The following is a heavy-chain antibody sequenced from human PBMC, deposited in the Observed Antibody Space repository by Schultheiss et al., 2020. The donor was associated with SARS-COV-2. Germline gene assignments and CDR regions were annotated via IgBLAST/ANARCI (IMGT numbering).Heavy chain of an antibody. CDR2: IYYNGGT. J-gene: IGHJ4*02. V-gene: IGHV4-38-2*02. D-gene: IGHD4-11*01. CDR3: ARRTTRSDY. CDR1: GDSITSDYY. Sequence: SETLSLTCTVSGDSITSDYYWGWIRQSPGKGLEWITSIYYNGGTAYNPSLKSRVTISIDKSKNQVSLKLTSVTAADSAVYFCARRTTRSDYWGQGTLVTVSS.